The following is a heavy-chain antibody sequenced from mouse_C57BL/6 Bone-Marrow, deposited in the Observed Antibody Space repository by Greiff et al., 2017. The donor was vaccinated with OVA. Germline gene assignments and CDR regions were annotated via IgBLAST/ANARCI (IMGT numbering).Heavy chain of an antibody. D-gene: IGHD2-3*01. CDR2: INSDGGST. Sequence: EVHLVESGGGLVKPGESLKLSCESNEYEFPSHDMSWVRKTPEKRLELVAAINSDGGSTYYPDTMERRFIISRDNTKKTLYLQMSSLRSEDTALYYCARGGFYDGYPYAMDYWGQGTSVTVSS. V-gene: IGHV5-2*01. CDR3: ARGGFYDGYPYAMDY. J-gene: IGHJ4*01. CDR1: EYEFPSHD.